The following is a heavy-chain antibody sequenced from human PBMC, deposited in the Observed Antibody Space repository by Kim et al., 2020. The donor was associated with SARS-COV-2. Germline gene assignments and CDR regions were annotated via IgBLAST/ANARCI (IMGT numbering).Heavy chain of an antibody. J-gene: IGHJ4*02. CDR3: AHSSAYSDFDL. Sequence: GGSLRLSCAASGFTFSSFWMHWVRQPPGKGLEWVSRISGDGRTTTYADFVKGRFTISRDDAKKTLYMQMNSLRAEDTAVYYCAHSSAYSDFDLWGQGTL. V-gene: IGHV3-74*01. D-gene: IGHD3-22*01. CDR2: ISGDGRTT. CDR1: GFTFSSFW.